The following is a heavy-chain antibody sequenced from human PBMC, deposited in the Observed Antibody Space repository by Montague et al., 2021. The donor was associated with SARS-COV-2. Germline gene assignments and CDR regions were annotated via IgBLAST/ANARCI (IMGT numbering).Heavy chain of an antibody. V-gene: IGHV3-23*03. D-gene: IGHD3-22*01. CDR3: AKVLYYDNSGGVFDS. CDR2: IYGGETNT. Sequence: SLRLSCAASGFTFINSPMSWVRQAPGKGLEWVSIIYGGETNTFFADSVKGRFSMSRDNTGNTVSLQMNNLRADDTAIYYCAKVLYYDNSGGVFDSWGQGALGTVSS. CDR1: GFTFINSP. J-gene: IGHJ4*02.